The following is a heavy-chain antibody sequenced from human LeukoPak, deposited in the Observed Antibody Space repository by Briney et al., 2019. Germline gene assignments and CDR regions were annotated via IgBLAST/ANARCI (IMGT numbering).Heavy chain of an antibody. J-gene: IGHJ4*02. CDR2: ISSSSSYI. Sequence: GGSLRLSCAASGFTFTSYSMNWVRQAPGKGLEWVSSISSSSSYIYYADSVKGRFTISRDNAKNSLYLQMNSLRAKDTAVYYCARGVESSSFFDYWGQGTLVTVSS. V-gene: IGHV3-21*01. D-gene: IGHD6-13*01. CDR1: GFTFTSYS. CDR3: ARGVESSSFFDY.